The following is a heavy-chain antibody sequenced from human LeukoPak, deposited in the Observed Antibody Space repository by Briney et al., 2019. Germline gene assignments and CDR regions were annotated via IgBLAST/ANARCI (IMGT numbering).Heavy chain of an antibody. D-gene: IGHD3-10*01. CDR2: IKQDGSEE. J-gene: IGHJ4*02. V-gene: IGHV3-7*01. Sequence: GGSLRLSCVASGFSFSSYWMSWVRQAPGKGLEWVANIKQDGSEEYYVDSVKGRFTISRDNAKNSLYLQMNSLRAEDTAVYYCASEGVKVYWGQGTLVTVSS. CDR3: ASEGVKVY. CDR1: GFSFSSYW.